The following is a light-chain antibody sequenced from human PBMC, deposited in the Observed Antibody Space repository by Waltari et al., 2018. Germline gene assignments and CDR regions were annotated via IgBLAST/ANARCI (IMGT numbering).Light chain of an antibody. V-gene: IGKV1-NL1*01. Sequence: IQMPQSPSSLSASVGDTVTITCRASQGISNSLAWYQQKPGKAPKLLLYAASRLESGVPSRFSGSGSGTDYTLTISSLQPEDFATYYCQQYYSTVTFGPGTKVDIK. CDR3: QQYYSTVT. CDR1: QGISNS. CDR2: AAS. J-gene: IGKJ3*01.